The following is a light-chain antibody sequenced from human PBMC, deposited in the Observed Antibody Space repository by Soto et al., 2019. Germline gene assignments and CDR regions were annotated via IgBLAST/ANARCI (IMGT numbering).Light chain of an antibody. Sequence: DIQMTQSPSTLPSSAVDRDPITCRASQSIDRWLAWYQQTPGKAPKILIYHASSLETGVPSRLSGSGSGTEFTPTIRSLQPDDFATYYCQHYNSYGTFGQGTKVDIK. CDR1: QSIDRW. CDR2: HAS. CDR3: QHYNSYGT. J-gene: IGKJ1*01. V-gene: IGKV1-5*01.